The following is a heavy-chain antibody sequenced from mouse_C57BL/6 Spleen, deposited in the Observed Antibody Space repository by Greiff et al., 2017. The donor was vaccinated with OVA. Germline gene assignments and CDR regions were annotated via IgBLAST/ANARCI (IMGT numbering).Heavy chain of an antibody. V-gene: IGHV5-9-1*02. CDR3: RRTRSDSSGYEWFAY. J-gene: IGHJ3*01. Sequence: EVHLVESGEGLVKPGGSLKLSCAASGFTFSSYAMSWVRQTPEKRLEWVAYISSGGDYIYYADTVKGRFTISRDNARNTLYLQMSSLKSEDTARYYCRRTRSDSSGYEWFAYWGQGTLVTVSA. CDR1: GFTFSSYA. D-gene: IGHD3-2*02. CDR2: ISSGGDYI.